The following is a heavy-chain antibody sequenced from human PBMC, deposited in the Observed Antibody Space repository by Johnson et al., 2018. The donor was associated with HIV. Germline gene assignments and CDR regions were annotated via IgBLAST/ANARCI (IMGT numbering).Heavy chain of an antibody. CDR3: AREPVAGPGRNAFDI. Sequence: VQLVESGGGLVQPGGSLRLSCVASGFTFDDYGMSWVRQAPGKGLEWVSGISWNGGNTDYADSVKGRFTISRDNAKNSLYLQMNSLRAEDTALYFCAREPVAGPGRNAFDIWGQGTMVIVSS. V-gene: IGHV3-20*04. D-gene: IGHD6-19*01. CDR2: ISWNGGNT. J-gene: IGHJ3*02. CDR1: GFTFDDYG.